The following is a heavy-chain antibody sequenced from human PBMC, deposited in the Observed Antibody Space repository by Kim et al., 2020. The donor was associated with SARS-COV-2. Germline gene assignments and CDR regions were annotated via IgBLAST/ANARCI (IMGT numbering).Heavy chain of an antibody. CDR3: ARGPVVTYFDY. V-gene: IGHV4-34*01. J-gene: IGHJ4*02. Sequence: SETLSLTCAVYGGSFSGYYWSWIRQPPGKGLEWIGEINHSGSTNYNPSLKSRVTISVDTSKNQFSLKLSSVTAADTAVYYCARGPVVTYFDYWGQGTLVTVSS. D-gene: IGHD2-15*01. CDR1: GGSFSGYY. CDR2: INHSGST.